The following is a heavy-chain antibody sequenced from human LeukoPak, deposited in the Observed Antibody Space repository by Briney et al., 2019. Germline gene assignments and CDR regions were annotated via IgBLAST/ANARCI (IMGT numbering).Heavy chain of an antibody. CDR1: VYTFRSDI. V-gene: IGHV3-21*01. CDR3: ARDSAHYDFWSGYYTGIHYFDY. J-gene: IGHJ4*02. D-gene: IGHD3-3*01. CDR2: IIRSSNYI. Sequence: GGSLRLSCVASVYTFRSDITNSVPPALRKGLSWASPIIRSSNYIYYADSVKGRFTISRDNAKNSLYLQMHSVRAEDTAVYYCARDSAHYDFWSGYYTGIHYFDYWGQGTLVTVSS.